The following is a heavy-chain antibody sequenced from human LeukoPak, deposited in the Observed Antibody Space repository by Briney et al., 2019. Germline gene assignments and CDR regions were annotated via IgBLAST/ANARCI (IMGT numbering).Heavy chain of an antibody. J-gene: IGHJ4*02. CDR2: IYHSGST. CDR1: GYSISSGYY. V-gene: IGHV4-38-2*02. Sequence: SETLSLTCTVSGYSISSGYYGGWIRQPPGKGLEWIGSIYHSGSTYYNPSLNSLVTISVDTSKNQFSLTLSAVTAEDTAVYYCARDGPYGPRGTFDSWGQGTLVTVSS. CDR3: ARDGPYGPRGTFDS. D-gene: IGHD3-10*01.